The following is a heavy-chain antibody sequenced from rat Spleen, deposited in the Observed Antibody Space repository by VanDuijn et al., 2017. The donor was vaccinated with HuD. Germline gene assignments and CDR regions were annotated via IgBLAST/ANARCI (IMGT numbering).Heavy chain of an antibody. J-gene: IGHJ2*01. CDR2: MWSGGST. CDR1: GFSLTSYN. CDR3: ARECYYTVSGYFDY. D-gene: IGHD1-1*01. Sequence: QVQLMESGPGLVQPSETLSLTCTVSGFSLTSYNVHWVRQPPGKGLEWMGVMWSGGSTDYNSALKSRLSISRDTSKNQVFLKMNSLQSEDTTTYYCARECYYTVSGYFDYWGQGVMVTVSS. V-gene: IGHV2-45*01.